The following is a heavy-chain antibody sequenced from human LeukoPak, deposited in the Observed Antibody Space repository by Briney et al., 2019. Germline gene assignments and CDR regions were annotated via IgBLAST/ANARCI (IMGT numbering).Heavy chain of an antibody. D-gene: IGHD3-3*01. CDR1: GFTFDDYA. J-gene: IGHJ4*02. CDR2: ISWNSGSI. Sequence: GGSLRLSWAASGFTFDDYAMHWVRQAPGKGLEWVSGISWNSGSIGYADSVKGRFTISRDNAKNSLYLQMNSLRAEDTALYYCAKDNDFWSGYIDYWGQGTLVTVSS. CDR3: AKDNDFWSGYIDY. V-gene: IGHV3-9*01.